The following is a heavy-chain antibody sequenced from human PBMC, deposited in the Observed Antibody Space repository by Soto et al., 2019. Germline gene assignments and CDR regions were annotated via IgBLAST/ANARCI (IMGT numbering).Heavy chain of an antibody. J-gene: IGHJ4*02. V-gene: IGHV3-48*03. CDR2: ITTSGTTM. Sequence: EVQLVESGGGLVQPGGSLRLSCAASGFTFSRYEMNWVRQAPGKGLEWVSYITTSGTTMYYADSVKGRFTTSRDNAKNSLFLKMNSLRAEDTAVYYCARGNSPVAVYWGQGTLVTVSS. CDR3: ARGNSPVAVY. D-gene: IGHD2-21*01. CDR1: GFTFSRYE.